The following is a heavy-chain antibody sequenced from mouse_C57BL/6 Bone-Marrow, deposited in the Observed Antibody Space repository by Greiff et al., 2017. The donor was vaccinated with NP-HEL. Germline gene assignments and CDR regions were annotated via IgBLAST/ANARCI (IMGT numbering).Heavy chain of an antibody. J-gene: IGHJ2*01. V-gene: IGHV2-2*01. CDR1: GFSLTSYG. CDR2: IWRGGST. CDR3: ARTHYGYDGYYFDY. Sequence: QVQLQQSGPGLVQPSQSLSITCTASGFSLTSYGVHWVRQSPGKGLEWLGVIWRGGSTAYNAAFISRLSISKDNSKSQVFFKMNSLQADDTAIYYCARTHYGYDGYYFDYWGQGTTLTVSS. D-gene: IGHD2-2*01.